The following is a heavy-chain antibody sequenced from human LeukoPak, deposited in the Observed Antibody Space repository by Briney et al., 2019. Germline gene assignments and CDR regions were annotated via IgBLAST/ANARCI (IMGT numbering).Heavy chain of an antibody. Sequence: GGSLRLSCAASGFTVSINYMTWIRQAPGKGLEWVSLIYSGGTTYYADSVKGRFTISRDNSKNTMYLQMNSLRAEDTAVYYCTRKGRLWCGELLPDFDYWGQGTLVTVSS. CDR3: TRKGRLWCGELLPDFDY. V-gene: IGHV3-66*01. CDR1: GFTVSINY. D-gene: IGHD3-10*01. CDR2: IYSGGTT. J-gene: IGHJ4*02.